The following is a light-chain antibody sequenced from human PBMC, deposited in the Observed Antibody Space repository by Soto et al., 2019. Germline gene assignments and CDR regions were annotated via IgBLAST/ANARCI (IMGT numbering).Light chain of an antibody. J-gene: IGLJ1*01. CDR1: SSDVGSYNL. CDR2: EGS. Sequence: QSALTQPASVSGSPGQSITISCTGTSSDVGSYNLVSWYQQHPGKAPKLMIYEGSKRPSGVSDRFSGSKSGNTASLTISGLRAEDEADYYCCSYAGRSTFYVFGTGTKLTVL. V-gene: IGLV2-23*01. CDR3: CSYAGRSTFYV.